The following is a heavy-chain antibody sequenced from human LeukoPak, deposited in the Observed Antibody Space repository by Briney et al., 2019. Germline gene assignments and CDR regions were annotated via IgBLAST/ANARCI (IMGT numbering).Heavy chain of an antibody. CDR2: IIPIFGTA. V-gene: IGHV1-69*06. CDR3: ARMSSGQLLTYYYYMGV. D-gene: IGHD2-2*01. J-gene: IGHJ6*03. CDR1: GGTFSSYA. Sequence: SVKVSCKASGGTFSSYAISWVRQAPGQGLEWMGGIIPIFGTANYAQKFQDRVTITADKSTSTAYMELSSLRSEDTAVYYCARMSSGQLLTYYYYMGVWGKGTTVTVSS.